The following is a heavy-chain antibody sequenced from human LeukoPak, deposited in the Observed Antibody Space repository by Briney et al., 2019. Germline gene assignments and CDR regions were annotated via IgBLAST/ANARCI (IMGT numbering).Heavy chain of an antibody. CDR2: IHHSGST. J-gene: IGHJ3*02. V-gene: IGHV4-59*01. CDR1: GGSISSYY. Sequence: SETLSLTCSDSGGSISSYYWSWIRQPPGKRLEWIGDIHHSGSTHYNPSLKSRVTISMDTSKNQFSLKLSSVTAADTAVYYCARETSWLGGDAFDIWGPGTMVSVSS. CDR3: ARETSWLGGDAFDI. D-gene: IGHD2-2*01.